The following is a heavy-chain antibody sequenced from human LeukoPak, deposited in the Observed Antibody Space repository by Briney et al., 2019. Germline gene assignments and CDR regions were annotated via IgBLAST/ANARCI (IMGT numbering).Heavy chain of an antibody. CDR2: ISGSGGST. CDR1: GFTFNSYV. V-gene: IGHV3-23*01. Sequence: PGGSLRLSCAASGFTFNSYVMSWVRQAPGKGLEWVSAISGSGGSTYYANSVKGRFTISRDNLKNTLYLQMNRPRAEDTAVYYCAKARWLQFYYFDYWGQGTLVTVSS. CDR3: AKARWLQFYYFDY. D-gene: IGHD5-24*01. J-gene: IGHJ4*02.